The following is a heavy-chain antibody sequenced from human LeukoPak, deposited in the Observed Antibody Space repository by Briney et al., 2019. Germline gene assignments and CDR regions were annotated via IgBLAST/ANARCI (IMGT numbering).Heavy chain of an antibody. CDR2: IHYGGST. V-gene: IGHV4-39*01. Sequence: SETLSLTCIVSGGSIISSNYYGGWIRQPPGKGLEWIGTIHYGGSTYYNPSLKSRVTISVDTSKNQFSLKLSSVTAADTAVYYCARHSSPYYYYYMDVWGKGTTVTVSS. CDR1: GGSIISSNYY. CDR3: ARHSSPYYYYYMDV. J-gene: IGHJ6*03.